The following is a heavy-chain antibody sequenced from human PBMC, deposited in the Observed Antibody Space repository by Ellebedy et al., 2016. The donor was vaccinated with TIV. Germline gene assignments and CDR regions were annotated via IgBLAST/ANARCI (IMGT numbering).Heavy chain of an antibody. Sequence: GESLKISCAASGFTFSNYDMHWVRQATGKGLEWVSAIGTAGDTYYPDSVKGRFTISRENAKNSLYLQMNSLRAGDTAVYYCARDGRYYDSSGPPAHWGQGTLVTVSS. CDR3: ARDGRYYDSSGPPAH. J-gene: IGHJ1*01. V-gene: IGHV3-13*01. CDR1: GFTFSNYD. D-gene: IGHD3-22*01. CDR2: IGTAGDT.